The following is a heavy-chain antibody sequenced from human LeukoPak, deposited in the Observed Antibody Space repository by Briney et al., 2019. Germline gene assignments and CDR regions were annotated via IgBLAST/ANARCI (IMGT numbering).Heavy chain of an antibody. CDR2: IYYSGST. V-gene: IGHV4-59*01. CDR3: ARGAEMATSPVGTFDY. J-gene: IGHJ4*02. CDR1: GGSISSYY. Sequence: PSETLSLTYTVSGGSISSYYWSWIRQPPGKGLEWIGYIYYSGSTNYNPSLKSRVTISVDTSKNQFSLKLSSVTAADTAVYYCARGAEMATSPVGTFDYWGQGTLVTVSS. D-gene: IGHD5-24*01.